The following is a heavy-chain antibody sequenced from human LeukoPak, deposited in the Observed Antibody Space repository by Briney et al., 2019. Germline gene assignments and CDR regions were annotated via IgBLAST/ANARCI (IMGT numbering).Heavy chain of an antibody. Sequence: GASVKVSCKASGNSFIGYFTHWVRQAPGQGLEWMGWINPDSGDTKYAQKFQGWVTMTRDTFISTVYMELSRLRSDDTAIYYCAASRYYFDRTDVDMPTYYFYYGMDVWGQGTTVTVSS. CDR1: GNSFIGYF. CDR3: AASRYYFDRTDVDMPTYYFYYGMDV. J-gene: IGHJ6*02. D-gene: IGHD3-22*01. CDR2: INPDSGDT. V-gene: IGHV1-2*04.